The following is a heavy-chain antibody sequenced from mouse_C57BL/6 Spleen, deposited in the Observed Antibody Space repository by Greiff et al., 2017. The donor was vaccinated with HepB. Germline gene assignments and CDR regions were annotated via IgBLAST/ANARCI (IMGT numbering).Heavy chain of an antibody. Sequence: EVMLVESGGGLVKPGGSLKLSCAASGFTFSDYGMHWVRQAPEKGLDWVAYISSGSSTIYYADTVKGRFTISRDNAKNTLFLQMTSLRSEDTAMYYCARMDGYYFDYWGQGTTLTVSS. CDR2: ISSGSSTI. D-gene: IGHD2-3*01. CDR1: GFTFSDYG. J-gene: IGHJ2*01. V-gene: IGHV5-17*01. CDR3: ARMDGYYFDY.